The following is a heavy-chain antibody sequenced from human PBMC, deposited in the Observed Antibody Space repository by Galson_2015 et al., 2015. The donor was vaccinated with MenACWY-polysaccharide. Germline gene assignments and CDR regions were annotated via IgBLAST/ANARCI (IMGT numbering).Heavy chain of an antibody. CDR2: IGGSGDGR. CDR1: GVTLRNYA. Sequence: SLRLSCAVSGVTLRNYAMSWVRQAPGTGLEWVSTIGGSGDGRYYADSVKDRFTISRDNSQNMLFLEMRSLRAEDTAMYYCAKDAIAGIVLTPLRVPLQRWGQGTLVAVSS. J-gene: IGHJ1*01. D-gene: IGHD6-13*01. V-gene: IGHV3-23*01. CDR3: AKDAIAGIVLTPLRVPLQR.